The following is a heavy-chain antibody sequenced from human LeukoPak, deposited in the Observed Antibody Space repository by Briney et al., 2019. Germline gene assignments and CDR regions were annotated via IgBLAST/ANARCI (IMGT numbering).Heavy chain of an antibody. CDR2: INHSGST. J-gene: IGHJ4*02. D-gene: IGHD5-12*01. CDR3: ARRYSGYDYDY. Sequence: SETLSLTCAVYGGSFSGYYWSWIRQPPWKRLEWIGEINHSGSTNYNPSLKSRVTISVDTSKNQFSLKLSSVTAADTAVYYCARRYSGYDYDYWGQGTLVTVSS. CDR1: GGSFSGYY. V-gene: IGHV4-34*01.